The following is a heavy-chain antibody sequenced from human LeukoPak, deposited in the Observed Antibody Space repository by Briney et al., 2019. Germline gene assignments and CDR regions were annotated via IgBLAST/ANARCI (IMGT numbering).Heavy chain of an antibody. Sequence: AASVTVSCKASGGTFSSYAINWVRQATGQGLEWMGWMNPNSGNTGYAQKFQGRVTMTRNTSISTAYMELSSLRSEDTAVYYCARGTLGYCSGGSCYRNWGQGTLVTVSS. CDR1: GGTFSSYA. D-gene: IGHD2-15*01. CDR2: MNPNSGNT. CDR3: ARGTLGYCSGGSCYRN. V-gene: IGHV1-8*02. J-gene: IGHJ4*02.